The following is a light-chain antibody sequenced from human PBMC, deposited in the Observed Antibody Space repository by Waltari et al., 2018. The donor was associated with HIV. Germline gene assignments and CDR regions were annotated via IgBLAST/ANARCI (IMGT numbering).Light chain of an antibody. Sequence: DIQMTQSTSTLSASVGDRVTITCRANQSFTYWLAWYQQKPGQAPRLLIHRASSLQTGVPSRFIGSGSGTEFTLTISSLQPDDFATYYCQQYKTRVTFGQGTRLDIK. J-gene: IGKJ5*01. V-gene: IGKV1-5*03. CDR1: QSFTYW. CDR3: QQYKTRVT. CDR2: RAS.